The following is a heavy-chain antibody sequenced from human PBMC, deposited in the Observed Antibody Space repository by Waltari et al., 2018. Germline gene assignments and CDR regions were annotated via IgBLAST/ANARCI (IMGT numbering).Heavy chain of an antibody. V-gene: IGHV1-69-2*01. CDR1: GNSHSDND. CDR3: ARRSGHCDGTTCSAGWFDP. D-gene: IGHD2-2*01. J-gene: IGHJ5*02. Sequence: EIRLLQSGAEVKQPGAPVKLSSKASGNSHSDNDIHRLQQVPGKGLEWIGRIDPEDGETIYAEKFEDRVTLTADLATETAYLELSRLSSDDTATYYCARRSGHCDGTTCSAGWFDPWGQGTLVKVSS. CDR2: IDPEDGET.